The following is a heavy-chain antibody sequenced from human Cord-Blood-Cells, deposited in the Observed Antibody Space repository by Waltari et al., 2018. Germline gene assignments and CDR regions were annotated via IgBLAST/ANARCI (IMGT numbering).Heavy chain of an antibody. D-gene: IGHD2-15*01. J-gene: IGHJ4*02. Sequence: QVQLVQSGAEVKKPGASVKVSCTVSGYTLTELSMHWVRQAPGKGLEWMGGFDQEDCETIYAQKCQGRVTMTEDTSTDTAYRELSSLRSEDTAVYYCATDSRLLLYYLDYWGQGTLVTVSS. CDR2: FDQEDCET. CDR1: GYTLTELS. V-gene: IGHV1-24*01. CDR3: ATDSRLLLYYLDY.